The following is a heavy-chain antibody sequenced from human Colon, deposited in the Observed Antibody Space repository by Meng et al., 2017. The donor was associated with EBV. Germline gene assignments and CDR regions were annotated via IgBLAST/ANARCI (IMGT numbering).Heavy chain of an antibody. Sequence: LHLKGSGPGLVRPSETLSLTCSVSGDSISGSGDYWGWVRQPPGKGLEWIGNIYYTGSTYYNPSLKSRVTISVDTSKNQFSLKVTSMTAADTAVYYCARDGPLLWGPGTLVTVSS. CDR1: GDSISGSGDY. CDR3: ARDGPLL. J-gene: IGHJ4*02. CDR2: IYYTGST. V-gene: IGHV4-39*07.